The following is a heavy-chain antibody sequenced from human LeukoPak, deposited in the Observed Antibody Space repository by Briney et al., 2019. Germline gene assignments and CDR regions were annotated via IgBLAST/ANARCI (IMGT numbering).Heavy chain of an antibody. J-gene: IGHJ3*01. D-gene: IGHD6-25*01. Sequence: GGSLRLSCAASEFTFGEYALSWVRQTPVKGLEWVSTISGPGTSTYYADSVKGRFTISRDNSKNTLFLQMNTLRAEDTALYYCAKPGGPGIAARGAFDSWGQGTLVTVSS. CDR2: ISGPGTST. CDR3: AKPGGPGIAARGAFDS. CDR1: EFTFGEYA. V-gene: IGHV3-23*01.